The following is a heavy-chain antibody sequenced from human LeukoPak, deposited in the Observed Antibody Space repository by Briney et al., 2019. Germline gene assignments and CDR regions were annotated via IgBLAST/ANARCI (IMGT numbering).Heavy chain of an antibody. J-gene: IGHJ4*02. V-gene: IGHV1-18*01. Sequence: GASVKVSCKASGYTFTSYDINWVRQATGQGLEWMGWISAYNGNTNYAQKLQGRVTMTTDTSTSTAYMELRSLRSDDTAVYYCASRGFGEFYFDYWGQGTLVTVSS. CDR3: ASRGFGEFYFDY. CDR2: ISAYNGNT. D-gene: IGHD3-10*01. CDR1: GYTFTSYD.